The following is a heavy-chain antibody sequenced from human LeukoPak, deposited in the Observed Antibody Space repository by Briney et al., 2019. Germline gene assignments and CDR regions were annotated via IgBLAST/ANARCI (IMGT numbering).Heavy chain of an antibody. CDR3: VKGEAGPFEY. CDR1: GFTFSTYP. CDR2: ISTNGGST. D-gene: IGHD6-19*01. J-gene: IGHJ4*02. Sequence: GGSLRLSCSASGFTFSTYPMHWDRQAPGKGLEYVSAISTNGGSTYYADSLKGRFTISRDNSKNTLYLQMSSLRPDDTAVYYCVKGEAGPFEYWGQGTLVTVSS. V-gene: IGHV3-64D*09.